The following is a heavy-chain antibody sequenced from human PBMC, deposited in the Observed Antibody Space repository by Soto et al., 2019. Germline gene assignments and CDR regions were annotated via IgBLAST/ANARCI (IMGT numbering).Heavy chain of an antibody. Sequence: SETLSLTCAVYGGSFSGYYWSWIRQPPGKGLEWIGEINHSGSTNYIPSLKSRVTISVDTSKNQFSLKLSSVTAADTAVYYCARQNPDSGYAQLGAFVIWGQGTMVTVSS. CDR3: ARQNPDSGYAQLGAFVI. D-gene: IGHD5-12*01. CDR2: INHSGST. V-gene: IGHV4-34*01. CDR1: GGSFSGYY. J-gene: IGHJ3*02.